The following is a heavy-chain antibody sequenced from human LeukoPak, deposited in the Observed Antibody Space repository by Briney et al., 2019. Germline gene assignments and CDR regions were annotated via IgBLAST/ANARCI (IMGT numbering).Heavy chain of an antibody. J-gene: IGHJ1*01. CDR2: IYPGDSDT. Sequence: AGESLKISCKGSGYSFTSYWIGWVRQMPGKGLEWMGIIYPGDSDTRYSPSFQGQVTISADKSISTAYLQWSSLKASDTAMYYCARAYPESGSYYPSYFQHWGQGTLVTVSS. CDR1: GYSFTSYW. D-gene: IGHD1-26*01. V-gene: IGHV5-51*01. CDR3: ARAYPESGSYYPSYFQH.